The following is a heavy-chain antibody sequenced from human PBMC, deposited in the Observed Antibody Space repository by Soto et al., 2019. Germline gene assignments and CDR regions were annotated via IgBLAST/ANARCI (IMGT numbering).Heavy chain of an antibody. Sequence: GGSLRLSCAASGFTFSSYAMSWVRQAPGKGLEWVSAIRGSGGSTYYADSVKGRFTISRDNSKNTLYLQMNSLRAEDTAVYYCAKTRAIFGVVIIGGEEDDAFDIWGQGTMVTVSS. CDR2: IRGSGGST. CDR3: AKTRAIFGVVIIGGEEDDAFDI. D-gene: IGHD3-3*01. CDR1: GFTFSSYA. V-gene: IGHV3-23*01. J-gene: IGHJ3*02.